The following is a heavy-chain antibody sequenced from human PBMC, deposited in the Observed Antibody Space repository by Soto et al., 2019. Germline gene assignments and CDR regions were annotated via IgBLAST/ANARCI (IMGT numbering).Heavy chain of an antibody. D-gene: IGHD1-26*01. Sequence: QVQLVQSGAEVKKPGASVKVSCKASGYTFTSYGISWVRQAPGQGLEWMGWITADTGNTNYAQKLQGRVTMTTDTSTSTAYMELMRLRSDDTAVYYCARYPVEINHYSGRYLFLDYWGQGTLVTVSS. CDR2: ITADTGNT. CDR3: ARYPVEINHYSGRYLFLDY. V-gene: IGHV1-18*04. J-gene: IGHJ4*02. CDR1: GYTFTSYG.